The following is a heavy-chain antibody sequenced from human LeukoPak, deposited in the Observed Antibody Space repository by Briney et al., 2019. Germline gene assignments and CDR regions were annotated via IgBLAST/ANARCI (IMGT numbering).Heavy chain of an antibody. Sequence: SVKVSCKGSGYTFTSYGVSWVRQAPGQGLEWMGGIIPIFGTANYAQKFQGRVTITTDESTSTAYMELSSLRSEDTAVYYCARESSSWTAPFDYWGQGTLVTVSS. J-gene: IGHJ4*02. CDR3: ARESSSWTAPFDY. D-gene: IGHD6-13*01. CDR2: IIPIFGTA. CDR1: GYTFTSYG. V-gene: IGHV1-69*05.